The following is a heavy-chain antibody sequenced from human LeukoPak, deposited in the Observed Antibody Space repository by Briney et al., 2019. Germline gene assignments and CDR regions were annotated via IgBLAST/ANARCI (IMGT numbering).Heavy chain of an antibody. D-gene: IGHD3-10*01. Sequence: PGGSLRLSCAASGFTFSSYSMNWVRQAPGKGLEWVSSISSSSSYIHYADSVRGRFTISRDNAKNSLFLQMNSLRGEDTAVYYCARSKAVIFDYWGQGTLVTVSS. CDR1: GFTFSSYS. CDR3: ARSKAVIFDY. V-gene: IGHV3-21*01. CDR2: ISSSSSYI. J-gene: IGHJ4*02.